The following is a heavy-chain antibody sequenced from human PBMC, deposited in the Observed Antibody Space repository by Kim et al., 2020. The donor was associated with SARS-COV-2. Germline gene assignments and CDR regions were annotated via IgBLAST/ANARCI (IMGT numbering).Heavy chain of an antibody. V-gene: IGHV1-69*13. Sequence: SVKVSCKASGGTFSSYAISWVRQAPGQGLEWMGGIIPIFGTANYAQKFQGRVTITADESTSTAYMELSSLRSEDTAVYYCARDLRFLPHTRGMDVWGQGTTVTVSS. CDR3: ARDLRFLPHTRGMDV. J-gene: IGHJ6*02. CDR1: GGTFSSYA. D-gene: IGHD3-3*01. CDR2: IIPIFGTA.